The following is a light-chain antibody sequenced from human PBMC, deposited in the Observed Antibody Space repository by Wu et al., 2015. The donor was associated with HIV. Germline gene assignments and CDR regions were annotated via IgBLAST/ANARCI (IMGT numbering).Light chain of an antibody. CDR2: GAT. V-gene: IGKV3-20*01. Sequence: EVVLTQSPGTLSLSPGERATLSCRSSQTVTSGYLAWYQLKPGQAPRLLIYGATSRAIGTPDRFSGDGSEKDFTLTISRVEPEDFAVYYCQQYSDSIRTFGQGTKVDIK. CDR1: QTVTSGY. CDR3: QQYSDSIRT. J-gene: IGKJ1*01.